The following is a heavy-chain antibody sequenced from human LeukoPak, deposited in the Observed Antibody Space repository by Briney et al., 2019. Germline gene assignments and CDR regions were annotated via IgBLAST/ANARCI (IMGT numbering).Heavy chain of an antibody. CDR1: GGTFNSYA. J-gene: IGHJ1*01. CDR2: IIPIFGAV. Sequence: SVTVSCKASGGTFNSYAISWVRQVPGQGLEWMGRIIPIFGAVDYAQKFQGRVTITADNSTSTAYMELISLKPEDTAVYYCARGPIDMATDRPAEYFHHWGQGTLITVSS. CDR3: ARGPIDMATDRPAEYFHH. D-gene: IGHD5-24*01. V-gene: IGHV1-69*06.